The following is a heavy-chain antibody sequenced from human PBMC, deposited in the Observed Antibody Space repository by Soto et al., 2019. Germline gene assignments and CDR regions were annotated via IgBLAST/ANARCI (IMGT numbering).Heavy chain of an antibody. Sequence: EVQLLESGGDLVQPGGSLRLSCAASGFGFSSYGMTWVRQAPGKGLEWVSGISDSGGSTYYIDSVRGRFSISRDNSENTLYLQMNSLRAEDTAVYYCAKGHSPQYGQYMDVWGKGTTVTVSS. CDR1: GFGFSSYG. CDR2: ISDSGGST. CDR3: AKGHSPQYGQYMDV. D-gene: IGHD2-2*01. V-gene: IGHV3-23*01. J-gene: IGHJ6*03.